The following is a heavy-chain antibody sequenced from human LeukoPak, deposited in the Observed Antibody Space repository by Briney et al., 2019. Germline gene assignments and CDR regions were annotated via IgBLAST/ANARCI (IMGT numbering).Heavy chain of an antibody. CDR3: ANREGGYTYDPFDY. Sequence: GGSLRPSYPASGFTFSTYAMSWVRQAPGRGLEWVSAISGSSDTTYYADSVKGRFTISRDNSKNTLYLQMNSLRAEDTAVYYCANREGGYTYDPFDYWGQGTLVTVSS. D-gene: IGHD5-18*01. CDR2: ISGSSDTT. V-gene: IGHV3-23*01. J-gene: IGHJ4*02. CDR1: GFTFSTYA.